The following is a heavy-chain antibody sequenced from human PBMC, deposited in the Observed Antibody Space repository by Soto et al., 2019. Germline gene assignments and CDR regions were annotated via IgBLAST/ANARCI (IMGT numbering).Heavy chain of an antibody. V-gene: IGHV1-58*01. D-gene: IGHD5-12*01. J-gene: IGHJ4*02. CDR3: AAGTPISRWLQLGYYFDY. CDR2: IVVGSGNT. Sequence: GASVKVSCKASGFTFTSSAVQWVRQARGQRLEWIGWIVVGSGNTNYAQKFQERVTITRDMSTSTAYMELSSLRSEDTAVYYCAAGTPISRWLQLGYYFDYWGQGTLVTVSS. CDR1: GFTFTSSA.